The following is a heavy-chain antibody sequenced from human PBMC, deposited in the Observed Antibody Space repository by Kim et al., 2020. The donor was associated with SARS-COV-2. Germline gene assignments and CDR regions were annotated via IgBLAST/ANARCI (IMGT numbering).Heavy chain of an antibody. CDR2: MYYSGST. CDR1: GGSISSNSFY. V-gene: IGHV4-39*01. J-gene: IGHJ5*02. CDR3: ARHVQSVVVVVAASVRWFDP. Sequence: SETLSLTCTVSGGSISSNSFYWGWIRQPPGKGLEWIGSMYYSGSTLYNPSLKSRVTISVDTSKNQFSLKLSSVTAADTALYYCARHVQSVVVVVAASVRWFDPWGQGTLVAVSS. D-gene: IGHD2-15*01.